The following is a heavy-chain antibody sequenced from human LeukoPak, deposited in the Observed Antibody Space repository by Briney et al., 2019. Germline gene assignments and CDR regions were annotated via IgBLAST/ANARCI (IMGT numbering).Heavy chain of an antibody. Sequence: GGSLRLSCAAPGFTFSSYAMSWVRQAPGKGLEWVSAISGSGGSTYYADSVKGRFTISRDNSKNTLYLQMNSLRAEDTAVYYCAKDYYGSGSSSYYYYGMDVWGQGTTVTVSS. D-gene: IGHD3-10*01. CDR2: ISGSGGST. V-gene: IGHV3-23*01. CDR3: AKDYYGSGSSSYYYYGMDV. CDR1: GFTFSSYA. J-gene: IGHJ6*02.